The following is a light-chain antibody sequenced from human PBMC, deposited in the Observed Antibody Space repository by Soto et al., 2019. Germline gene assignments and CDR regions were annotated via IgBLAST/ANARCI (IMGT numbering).Light chain of an antibody. CDR3: CSYAGTYTWI. V-gene: IGLV2-11*01. J-gene: IGLJ2*01. CDR1: SNNVGGYNY. Sequence: QSVLTQPRSVSGSPGQSVTISCTGASNNVGGYNYVSWYQRHPGKVPQLIIYDVTKRPSGVPDRFSGSKSGNTASLTISGLQVEDEADYYCCSYAGTYTWIFGGGTQLTVL. CDR2: DVT.